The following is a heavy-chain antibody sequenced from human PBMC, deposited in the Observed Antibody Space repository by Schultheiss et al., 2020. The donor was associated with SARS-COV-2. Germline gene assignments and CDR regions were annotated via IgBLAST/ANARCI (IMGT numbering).Heavy chain of an antibody. CDR3: ARVSLRSIFGVAISYYYGMDV. V-gene: IGHV3-48*04. D-gene: IGHD3-3*01. J-gene: IGHJ6*02. CDR1: GFTFSSYS. CDR2: ISSSGSTI. Sequence: GGSLRLSCAASGFTFSSYSMNWVRQAPGKGLEWVSYISSSGSTIYYADSVKGRFTISRDNAKNSLFLQMHNLRAEDTAVYYCARVSLRSIFGVAISYYYGMDVWGQGTTVTVSS.